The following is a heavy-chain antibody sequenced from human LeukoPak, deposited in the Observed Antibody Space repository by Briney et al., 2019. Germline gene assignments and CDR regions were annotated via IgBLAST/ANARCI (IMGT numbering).Heavy chain of an antibody. CDR2: IIPIHGIA. J-gene: IGHJ6*02. Sequence: ASVKVSCKASGGTFSSYAISWVRQAPEQPREWMGRIIPIHGIANYAQKCQGRVTITADKSTRTAYMELSSLRSEDTAVYYCARDLVTLYDSSGYYYYGMDVWGQGTTVTVSS. CDR3: ARDLVTLYDSSGYYYYGMDV. CDR1: GGTFSSYA. V-gene: IGHV1-69*04. D-gene: IGHD3-22*01.